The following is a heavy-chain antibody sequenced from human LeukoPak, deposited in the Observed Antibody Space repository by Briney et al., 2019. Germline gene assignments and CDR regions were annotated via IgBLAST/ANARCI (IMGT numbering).Heavy chain of an antibody. Sequence: ASVKVSCKASGYTFTGYYMHWVRQAPGQGLEWMGWINPNSGGTNYAQKFQGRVTMTRDTSFSTAYMELSRLRSDDTAVYYCARLAIAVADDFDYWGQGTLVTVSS. V-gene: IGHV1-2*02. D-gene: IGHD6-19*01. J-gene: IGHJ4*02. CDR3: ARLAIAVADDFDY. CDR2: INPNSGGT. CDR1: GYTFTGYY.